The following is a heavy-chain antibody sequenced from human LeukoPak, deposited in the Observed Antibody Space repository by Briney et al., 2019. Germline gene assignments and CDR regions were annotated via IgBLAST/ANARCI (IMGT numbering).Heavy chain of an antibody. D-gene: IGHD3-9*01. V-gene: IGHV1-69*13. J-gene: IGHJ6*04. CDR2: IIPIFGTA. CDR1: GGTFSSYA. CDR3: ARVDYDILTGDYYYYGVDV. Sequence: SVKVSCKASGGTFSSYAISWVRQAPGQGLEWMGGIIPIFGTANYAQKFQGRVTITADESTSTAYMELSSLRSEDTAVYYCARVDYDILTGDYYYYGVDVWGKGTTVTVSS.